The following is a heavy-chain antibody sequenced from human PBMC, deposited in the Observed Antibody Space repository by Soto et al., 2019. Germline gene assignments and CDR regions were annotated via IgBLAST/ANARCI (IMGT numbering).Heavy chain of an antibody. Sequence: ASVKVSCKASGGTFSSYAISWVRQAPGQGLEWMGGIIPIFGTANYAQKFQGRVTITADESTSTAYMELSSLRSEDTAVYYCARVSYYGSGSYSPIFDYWGQGTLVTVSS. CDR2: IIPIFGTA. V-gene: IGHV1-69*13. J-gene: IGHJ4*02. CDR3: ARVSYYGSGSYSPIFDY. CDR1: GGTFSSYA. D-gene: IGHD3-10*01.